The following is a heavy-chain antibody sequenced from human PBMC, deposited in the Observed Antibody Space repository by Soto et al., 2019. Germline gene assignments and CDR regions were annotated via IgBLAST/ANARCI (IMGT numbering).Heavy chain of an antibody. CDR1: GGSIISYY. CDR3: ARGGVEQQLWYMDI. V-gene: IGHV4-59*01. D-gene: IGHD6-13*01. J-gene: IGHJ6*03. CDR2: IYYSGST. Sequence: SETLSLTCTVSGGSIISYYWSWIRQPPGKGLEWIGYIYYSGSTNYNPSLKSRVTISVDTSKNQFSLKLSSVTAADTAVYYCARGGVEQQLWYMDIWGKGTTVTVSS.